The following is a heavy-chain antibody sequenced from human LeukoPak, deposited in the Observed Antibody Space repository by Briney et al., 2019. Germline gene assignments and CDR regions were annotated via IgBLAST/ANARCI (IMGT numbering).Heavy chain of an antibody. CDR3: ARARDYGDYGYYYGMDV. Sequence: ASVKVSCKASGYTFTSYGISWVRQAPGQGLEWMGWINPNSGGTNYAQKFQGRVTMTRDTSISTAYMELSRLRSDDTAVYYCARARDYGDYGYYYGMDVWGQGTTVTVSS. CDR1: GYTFTSYG. CDR2: INPNSGGT. V-gene: IGHV1-2*02. J-gene: IGHJ6*02. D-gene: IGHD4-17*01.